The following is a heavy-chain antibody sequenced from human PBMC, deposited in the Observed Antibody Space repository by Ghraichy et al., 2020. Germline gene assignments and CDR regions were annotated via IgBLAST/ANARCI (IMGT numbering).Heavy chain of an antibody. CDR3: ARELGYCSGDSCQTDFDY. CDR1: GFTFSRHY. CDR2: IKQDGRDI. D-gene: IGHD2-15*01. Sequence: GGSLRLSCAASGFTFSRHYMSWVRQAPGKGLEWVANIKQDGRDIFYVDSVKGRFTISRDNAKRSVYLQMESLRVEDTAVYFCARELGYCSGDSCQTDFDYWGQGTLVTVSS. J-gene: IGHJ4*02. V-gene: IGHV3-7*03.